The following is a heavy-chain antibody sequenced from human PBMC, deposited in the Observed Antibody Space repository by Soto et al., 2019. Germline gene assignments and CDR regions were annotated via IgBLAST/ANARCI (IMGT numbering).Heavy chain of an antibody. CDR1: GASVRSYH. J-gene: IGHJ5*02. CDR2: VQMSGTT. CDR3: AKDRSTMPWLDP. Sequence: SSETLSLTCAVSGASVRSYHWSWIRQAAGKGLEWIGRVQMSGTTNYNPSLKTRVTMSLDTSKNEVSLRMTSVTAADTAVYFCAKDRSTMPWLDPWGQGILVTVS. V-gene: IGHV4-4*07. D-gene: IGHD1-1*01.